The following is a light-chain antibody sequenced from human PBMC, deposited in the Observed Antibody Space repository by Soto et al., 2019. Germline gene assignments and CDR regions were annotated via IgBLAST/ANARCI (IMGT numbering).Light chain of an antibody. CDR3: SSYTSSSTYV. CDR1: SSDVGGYNY. Sequence: QSALTEPASVSGSPGQSITISCTGTSSDVGGYNYVSWYQQHPGKAPKLMIYEVSNRPSGVSNRFSGSKSGNTASLTISGXQAEDEADYYCSSYTSSSTYVFGTGTKVTV. J-gene: IGLJ1*01. V-gene: IGLV2-14*01. CDR2: EVS.